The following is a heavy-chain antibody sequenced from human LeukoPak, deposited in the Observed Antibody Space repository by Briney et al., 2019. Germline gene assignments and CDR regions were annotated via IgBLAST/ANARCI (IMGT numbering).Heavy chain of an antibody. V-gene: IGHV4-39*01. CDR3: RSGSYYRYALRDY. CDR1: GGSISSSSYY. Sequence: SETLSLTCTVSGGSISSSSYYWGWIRQPPGKGLEWIGSIYYSGSTYYNPSLKSRVTISVDTSKNQFSLKLSSVTAADTAVYYCRSGSYYRYALRDYWGQGTLVTVSP. CDR2: IYYSGST. D-gene: IGHD1-26*01. J-gene: IGHJ4*02.